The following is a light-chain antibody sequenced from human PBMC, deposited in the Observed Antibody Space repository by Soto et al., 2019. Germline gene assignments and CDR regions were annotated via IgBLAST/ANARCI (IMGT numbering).Light chain of an antibody. Sequence: EIVMTQSPDTLSVSPGEGATLSCRASQTVDNNLAWYQKKPGQAPRLLIFGASTRATGIPARFSGVGSGTEFTLTISSLQSEDFAVYYCQQYNNWPLTFGGGTKVEIK. J-gene: IGKJ4*01. CDR2: GAS. CDR3: QQYNNWPLT. V-gene: IGKV3-15*01. CDR1: QTVDNN.